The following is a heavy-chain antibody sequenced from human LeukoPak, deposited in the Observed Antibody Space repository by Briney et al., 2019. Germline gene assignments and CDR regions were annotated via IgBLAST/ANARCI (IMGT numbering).Heavy chain of an antibody. J-gene: IGHJ4*02. D-gene: IGHD5-24*01. CDR2: ISGSGRST. V-gene: IGHV3-23*01. CDR1: GFTFSSYA. Sequence: GGSLRLSCAASGFTFSSYAMSCVRQAPGQGLEWVSTISGSGRSTYYADSVKGRFTIYRDNSKNTLYLQMNSLRLEETAVYYCSKDHGMSTIIWGQGTLVTVSS. CDR3: SKDHGMSTII.